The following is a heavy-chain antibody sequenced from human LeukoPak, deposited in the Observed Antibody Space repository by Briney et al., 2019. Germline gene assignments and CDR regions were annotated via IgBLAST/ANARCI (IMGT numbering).Heavy chain of an antibody. CDR1: GYTFTGYY. D-gene: IGHD3-22*01. CDR3: ASDDSSGYAAFDI. CDR2: INPNSGGT. J-gene: IGHJ3*02. V-gene: IGHV1-2*02. Sequence: ASVKVSCKTSGYTFTGYYMHWVRQAPGQGLEWMGWINPNSGGTNYAQKFQGRVTLTRDTSISTAYMELSRLRSDDTAVYYCASDDSSGYAAFDIWGQGTMVTVSS.